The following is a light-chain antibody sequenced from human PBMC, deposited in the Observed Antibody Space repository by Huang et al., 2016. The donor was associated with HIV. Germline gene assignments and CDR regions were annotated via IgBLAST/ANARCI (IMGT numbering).Light chain of an antibody. Sequence: DIQMTQSPSTLSASVGDRVTITCRASHAITNWLAWYQQKPGKAPKLLIYDASSLEFGVPSTFSGSGSGTEFTLTISSLQPDNFATYYCQQYHSFPWTFGQGTKVEIK. CDR2: DAS. J-gene: IGKJ1*01. CDR3: QQYHSFPWT. CDR1: HAITNW. V-gene: IGKV1-5*01.